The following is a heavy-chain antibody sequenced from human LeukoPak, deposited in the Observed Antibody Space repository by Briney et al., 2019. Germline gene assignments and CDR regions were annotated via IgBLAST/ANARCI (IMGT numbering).Heavy chain of an antibody. CDR3: ARVGYDLWSGQVDY. Sequence: ASVKVSGMASGYTFTSYGISWVRQAPGQGLEWMGWISAYNGNTNYAQKLQGRVTMTTDTSTSTAYMELRSLRSDDTAVYYCARVGYDLWSGQVDYWGQGTLVTVSS. J-gene: IGHJ4*02. CDR1: GYTFTSYG. D-gene: IGHD3-3*01. V-gene: IGHV1-18*01. CDR2: ISAYNGNT.